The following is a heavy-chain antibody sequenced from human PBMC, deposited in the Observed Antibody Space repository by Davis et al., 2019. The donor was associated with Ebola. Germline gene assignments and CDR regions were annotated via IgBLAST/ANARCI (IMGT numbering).Heavy chain of an antibody. J-gene: IGHJ6*02. V-gene: IGHV4-38-2*02. Sequence: PSETLSLTCTASGYFISSGYHWGWVRQPPGKGLEWIGTIYHSGSTYYNPSLKSRVTISVDTSKNQFSLKLSSVTAADTAVYYCARGIRYGGYYYYGMDVWGQGTTVTVSS. CDR1: GYFISSGYH. D-gene: IGHD4-17*01. CDR3: ARGIRYGGYYYYGMDV. CDR2: IYHSGST.